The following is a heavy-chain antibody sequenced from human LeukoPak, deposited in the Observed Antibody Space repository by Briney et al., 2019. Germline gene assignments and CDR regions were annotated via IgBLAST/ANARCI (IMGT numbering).Heavy chain of an antibody. D-gene: IGHD2-21*02. CDR3: ARALTFYGMDV. Sequence: GGSLRLSCAASGFTFSRYGMHWVRQAPGKGLEWVAVISYDGSNKYYADSVKGRFTISRDNSKNTLYLQMNSLRAEDTAVYYCARALTFYGMDVWGKGTTVTVSS. CDR1: GFTFSRYG. V-gene: IGHV3-30*19. J-gene: IGHJ6*04. CDR2: ISYDGSNK.